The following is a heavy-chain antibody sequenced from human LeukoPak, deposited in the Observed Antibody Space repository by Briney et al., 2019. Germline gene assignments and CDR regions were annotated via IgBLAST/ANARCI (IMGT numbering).Heavy chain of an antibody. D-gene: IGHD4-17*01. V-gene: IGHV4-59*01. CDR1: GGSISSYY. Sequence: VKPSETLSLTCTVSGGSISSYYWSWIRQPPGKGLEWIGYMYHSGSTNYNPSLKNRVTISVDTSKNQFSLKLISVTAADTAVYYCASGSSTVKYYYGIDVWGRGTTVTVPS. CDR2: MYHSGST. J-gene: IGHJ6*02. CDR3: ASGSSTVKYYYGIDV.